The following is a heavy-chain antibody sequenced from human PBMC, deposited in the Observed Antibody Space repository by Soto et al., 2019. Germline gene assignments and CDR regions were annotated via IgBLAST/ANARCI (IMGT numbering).Heavy chain of an antibody. D-gene: IGHD3-22*01. CDR3: ARDVGHYYDRSGYYQSDAFDI. J-gene: IGHJ3*02. CDR1: GGTFSSYA. V-gene: IGHV1-69*01. CDR2: IIPIFGTA. Sequence: QVQLVQSGAEVKKPGSSVKVSCKASGGTFSSYAISWVRQAPGQGLEWMGGIIPIFGTANYSQKFQGRVTITADESTRTAYMELSSLRSEDTAVYYCARDVGHYYDRSGYYQSDAFDIWGQGKMVTVSS.